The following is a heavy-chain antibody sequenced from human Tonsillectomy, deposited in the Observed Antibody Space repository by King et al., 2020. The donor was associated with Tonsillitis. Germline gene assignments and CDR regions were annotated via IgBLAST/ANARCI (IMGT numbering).Heavy chain of an antibody. CDR1: GFTFSSYA. Sequence: VQLVESGGGLVQPGGSLRLSCAASGFTFSSYAMSWVRQAPGKGLEWVSAISGSGGSTYDADSVKGRFTISRDNSKNTLYLQMNSLRAEDTAVYYCAKVLDYYDSSGYYSQDDYWGQGTLVTVSS. CDR2: ISGSGGST. D-gene: IGHD3-22*01. V-gene: IGHV3-23*04. J-gene: IGHJ4*02. CDR3: AKVLDYYDSSGYYSQDDY.